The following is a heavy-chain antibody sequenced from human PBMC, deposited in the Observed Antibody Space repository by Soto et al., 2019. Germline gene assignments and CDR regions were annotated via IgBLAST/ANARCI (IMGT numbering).Heavy chain of an antibody. CDR2: IYYSGST. CDR1: GGSISSSSYY. V-gene: IGHV4-39*01. CDR3: ARQTYYYDSSENWFDP. Sequence: SETLSLTCTVSGGSISSSSYYWGWIRQPPGKGLEWIGSIYYSGSTYYNPSLKSRVTISVDTSKNQFSPKLSSVTAADTAVYYCARQTYYYDSSENWFDPWGQGTLVTVSS. J-gene: IGHJ5*02. D-gene: IGHD3-22*01.